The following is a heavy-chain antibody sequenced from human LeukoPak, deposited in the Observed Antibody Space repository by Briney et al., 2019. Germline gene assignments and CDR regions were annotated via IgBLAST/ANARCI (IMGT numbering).Heavy chain of an antibody. CDR2: IYYSGST. CDR1: GGPISSYY. J-gene: IGHJ4*02. V-gene: IGHV4-59*01. CDR3: ARAGPYSSSWSPFDY. D-gene: IGHD6-13*01. Sequence: SETLSLTCTVSGGPISSYYWSWIRQPPGNGLEWIGYIYYSGSTNYNPSLKSRVTISVDTSKNQFSLKLSSVTAADTAVYYCARAGPYSSSWSPFDYWGQGTLVTVSS.